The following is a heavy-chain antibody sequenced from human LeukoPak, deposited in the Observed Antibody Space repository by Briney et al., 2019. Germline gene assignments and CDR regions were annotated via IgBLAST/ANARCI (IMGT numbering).Heavy chain of an antibody. CDR3: AGTPNWFDP. D-gene: IGHD2-15*01. CDR2: INHSGST. V-gene: IGHV4-34*01. CDR1: GGSFSGYY. Sequence: SETLSLTCAVYGGSFSGYYWSWIRQPPGKGLEWIGEINHSGSTNYNPSLKSRVTISVDTSKNQFSLKLSSVTAADTAVYYCAGTPNWFDPWGQGTLVTVSS. J-gene: IGHJ5*02.